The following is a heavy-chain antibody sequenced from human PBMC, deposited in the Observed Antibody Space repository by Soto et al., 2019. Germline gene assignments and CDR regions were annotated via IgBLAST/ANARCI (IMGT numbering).Heavy chain of an antibody. CDR1: GGTFSTYI. Sequence: QVQLVQSGAEVKKPGSSVKVSCKDPGGTFSTYIISWVRQAPGQGLEWMGRIIPIPDKTNYAQKFQGRVTITADKSTSTAYMELSSLRSEDTAVYYCARDRITTRGDAFDLWGQGTMVTVSS. D-gene: IGHD3-3*01. J-gene: IGHJ3*01. CDR3: ARDRITTRGDAFDL. CDR2: IIPIPDKT. V-gene: IGHV1-69*08.